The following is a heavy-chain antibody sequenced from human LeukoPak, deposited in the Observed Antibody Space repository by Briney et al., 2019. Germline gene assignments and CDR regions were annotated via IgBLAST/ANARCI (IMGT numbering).Heavy chain of an antibody. CDR2: IYYSGST. J-gene: IGHJ6*02. CDR1: GGSISSYY. V-gene: IGHV4-59*08. Sequence: PSETLSLTCTVSGGSISSYYWNWIRQPPGKGLEWIGYIYYSGSTNYNPSLKSRVTISVDTSKNQFSLKLSSVTAADTAVYYCARGTIFGVVMHSYGMDVWGQGTTVTVSS. CDR3: ARGTIFGVVMHSYGMDV. D-gene: IGHD3-3*01.